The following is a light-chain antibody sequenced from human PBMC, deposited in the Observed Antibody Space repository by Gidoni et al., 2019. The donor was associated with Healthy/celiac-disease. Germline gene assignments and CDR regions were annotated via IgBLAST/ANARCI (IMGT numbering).Light chain of an antibody. Sequence: QSVVTQPPSVSAAPGQKVTISCSGSSSNIGNNYVSWYQQLPGTAPKLLIYDNNKRPSGIPVRFPGSKSGTSATLGITGLQTGDEADYYCGTWDSSLSAVVFGGGTKLTVL. J-gene: IGLJ2*01. CDR1: SSNIGNNY. CDR3: GTWDSSLSAVV. CDR2: DNN. V-gene: IGLV1-51*01.